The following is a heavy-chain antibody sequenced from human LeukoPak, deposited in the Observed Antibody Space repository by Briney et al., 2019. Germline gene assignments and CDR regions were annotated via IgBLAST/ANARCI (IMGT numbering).Heavy chain of an antibody. V-gene: IGHV3-7*01. CDR3: ARYFNPYCGGDCYFDAFDI. J-gene: IGHJ3*02. D-gene: IGHD2-21*01. CDR2: INRDGCVK. Sequence: PGGSLRLSCAVSGFIFRSYWMTWVRQAPGKGLEWVSNINRDGCVKNYMDSVKGRFTISRDNAKNSLYLQMNNLRAEDTAMYYCARYFNPYCGGDCYFDAFDIWGQGTVVAVSS. CDR1: GFIFRSYW.